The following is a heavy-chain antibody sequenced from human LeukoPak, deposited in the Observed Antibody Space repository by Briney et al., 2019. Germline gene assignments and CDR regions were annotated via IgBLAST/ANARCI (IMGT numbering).Heavy chain of an antibody. CDR3: AKTYGSGSYYGD. Sequence: PGGALRLSCAASGCTFSSYVLHWVRQAPGKGLEGVAFIRYDGSKKYCADSVKGRFTISRDNSKNTLYLQMNSLRAEDTAVYYWAKTYGSGSYYGDWGQGTLVTVSS. J-gene: IGHJ4*02. D-gene: IGHD3-10*01. V-gene: IGHV3-30*02. CDR2: IRYDGSKK. CDR1: GCTFSSYV.